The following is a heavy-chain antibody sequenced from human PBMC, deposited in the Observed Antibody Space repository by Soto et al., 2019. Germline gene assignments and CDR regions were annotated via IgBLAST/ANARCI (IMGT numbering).Heavy chain of an antibody. CDR3: ARMVFGVVIIQDYYYGMDV. V-gene: IGHV1-69*13. CDR2: IIPIFGTA. J-gene: IGHJ6*02. CDR1: GGTFSSYA. D-gene: IGHD3-3*01. Sequence: GASVKVSCKASGGTFSSYAISWVRQAPGQGLEWMGGIIPIFGTANYAQKFQGRVTITADESTSTAYMELSSLRSEDTAVYYCARMVFGVVIIQDYYYGMDVWGQGTTVTVSS.